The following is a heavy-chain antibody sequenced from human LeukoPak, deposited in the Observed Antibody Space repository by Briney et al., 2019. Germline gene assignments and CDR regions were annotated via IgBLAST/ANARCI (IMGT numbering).Heavy chain of an antibody. V-gene: IGHV3-21*01. D-gene: IGHD3-16*01. Sequence: GGSLRLSCAASGFTFKSYSMNWVRQAPGKGLEWVSPISSYGTFIYYANSVKGRFTISRDNAENSLYLQMDSLRADDTAVYYCARDLGRGDPGGFDFWGRGTLVTVSS. J-gene: IGHJ4*02. CDR2: ISSYGTFI. CDR1: GFTFKSYS. CDR3: ARDLGRGDPGGFDF.